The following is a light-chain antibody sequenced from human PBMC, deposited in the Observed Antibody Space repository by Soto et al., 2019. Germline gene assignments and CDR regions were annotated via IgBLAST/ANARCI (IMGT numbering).Light chain of an antibody. V-gene: IGKV3-15*01. CDR2: GAS. Sequence: EIVMTQSPATLSVSPGERATLSCRASQSVSSNLAWYQQIPGQAPRLLIYGASTRATGIPARFSGSGSGTDFTLTISSLQSEDFAVYYCQQYKNWPPITFGQGTRLEIK. CDR1: QSVSSN. CDR3: QQYKNWPPIT. J-gene: IGKJ5*01.